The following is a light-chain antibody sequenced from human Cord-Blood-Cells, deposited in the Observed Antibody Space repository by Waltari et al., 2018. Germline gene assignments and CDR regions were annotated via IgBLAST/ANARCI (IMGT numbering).Light chain of an antibody. CDR3: QQYGSSPPIT. CDR1: QSVSRSY. J-gene: IGKJ5*01. CDR2: GAS. Sequence: EIVLTQSPGTLSLSPGERATLSCRASQSVSRSYLAWYQQKPGQAPRLPIYGASSRATGIPDRFSGSGSGTDFTLTISRLEPEDFAVYYCQQYGSSPPITFGQGTRLEIK. V-gene: IGKV3-20*01.